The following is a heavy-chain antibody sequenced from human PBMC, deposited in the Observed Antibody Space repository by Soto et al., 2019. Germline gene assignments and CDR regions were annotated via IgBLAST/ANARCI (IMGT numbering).Heavy chain of an antibody. CDR3: ARSFWSGYYKTYYYYGMDV. CDR1: GGSISSYY. Sequence: PETLSHTCTGSGGSISSYYWSWIRQPPGKGLEWIGYIYYSGSTNYNPSLKSRVTISVDTSKNQFSLKLSSVTAADTAVYYCARSFWSGYYKTYYYYGMDVWGQGTTVT. CDR2: IYYSGST. V-gene: IGHV4-59*01. J-gene: IGHJ6*02. D-gene: IGHD3-3*01.